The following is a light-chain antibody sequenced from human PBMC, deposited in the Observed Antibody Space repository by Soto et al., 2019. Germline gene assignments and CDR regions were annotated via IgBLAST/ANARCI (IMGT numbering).Light chain of an antibody. J-gene: IGLJ3*02. V-gene: IGLV1-47*01. CDR2: RTN. Sequence: QSVLTQPPSASGTPGQRVTLSCSGSSSNIGTRYVYWYQQLPGTAPKLLIYRTNQRPTGVPDRFSGSKSGTSASLAISGLRSEDEADYYCAAWDDSLSGGVFGGGTKLTVL. CDR3: AAWDDSLSGGV. CDR1: SSNIGTRY.